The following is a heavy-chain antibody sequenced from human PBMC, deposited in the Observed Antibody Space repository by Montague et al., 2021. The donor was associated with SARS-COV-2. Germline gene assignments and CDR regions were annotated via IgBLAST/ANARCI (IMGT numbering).Heavy chain of an antibody. CDR3: ARSQYCGSDCYFAP. CDR2: VNPADSRT. Sequence: QSGAEVKKSGESLRISCRGSGYDFTSYWISWVRQMPGKGLEWMGRVNPADSRTNYSPSFQGQVTISVDKSAITAYPQWSSLKASDTAIYYCARSQYCGSDCYFAPWGQGRLVTLSS. J-gene: IGHJ5*02. D-gene: IGHD2-21*02. V-gene: IGHV5-10-1*01. CDR1: GYDFTSYW.